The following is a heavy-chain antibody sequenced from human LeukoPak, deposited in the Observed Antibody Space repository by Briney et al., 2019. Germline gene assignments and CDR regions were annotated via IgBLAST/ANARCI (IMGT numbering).Heavy chain of an antibody. D-gene: IGHD6-19*01. V-gene: IGHV3-23*01. CDR3: ARRVGGTPDY. Sequence: GRSLRLSCAASGFTFSNYGMTWVRHAPGNGLEWVSAIGGDGRGTGYADSVKGRFTISRDNSQDTLYLQMNSLRAEDTALYYCARRVGGTPDYWGLGTLVTVSS. CDR2: IGGDGRGT. CDR1: GFTFSNYG. J-gene: IGHJ4*02.